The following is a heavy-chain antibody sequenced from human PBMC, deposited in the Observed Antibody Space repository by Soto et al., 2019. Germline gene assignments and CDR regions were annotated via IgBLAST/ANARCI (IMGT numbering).Heavy chain of an antibody. CDR1: GFSFTNYW. CDR2: IDPVDSYA. J-gene: IGHJ5*02. V-gene: IGHV5-10-1*01. CDR3: ARIESIARNWFDP. D-gene: IGHD6-13*01. Sequence: GESLKISCKGSGFSFTNYWISWVRQMPGKGLEWMGNIDPVDSYANYSPSFQGHVTFSVDTSISTAYLQWSSLKASDTAMYFCARIESIARNWFDPWGQRTLVTVS.